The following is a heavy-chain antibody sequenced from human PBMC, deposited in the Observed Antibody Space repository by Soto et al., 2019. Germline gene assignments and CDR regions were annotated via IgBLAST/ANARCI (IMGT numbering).Heavy chain of an antibody. CDR3: ARVGDVPDYYDSSGYYSGSLSY. Sequence: ASVQVSCKSSGGTFSSYAIIWVRQAPGQGLEWMGGIIPIFGTANYAPKFQGRVTITADESTSTAYMELSSLRSEDTAVYYCARVGDVPDYYDSSGYYSGSLSYWGQGTLVTVSS. D-gene: IGHD3-22*01. CDR2: IIPIFGTA. CDR1: GGTFSSYA. V-gene: IGHV1-69*01. J-gene: IGHJ4*02.